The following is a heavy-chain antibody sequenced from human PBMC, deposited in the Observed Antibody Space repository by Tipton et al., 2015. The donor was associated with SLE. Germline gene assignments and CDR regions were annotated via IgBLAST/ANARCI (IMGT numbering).Heavy chain of an antibody. CDR2: IYSVGRI. Sequence: SLRLSCAASGFTFKSHGMTWVRQAPGKGLEWVATIYSVGRIYYGASVRGRFTISRDNAKNSLYLQMNSLRAEDMALYYRVRGYSDYWFDPWGQGTLVAVSS. CDR1: GFTFKSHG. V-gene: IGHV3-20*04. J-gene: IGHJ5*02. CDR3: VRGYSDYWFDP. D-gene: IGHD4-11*01.